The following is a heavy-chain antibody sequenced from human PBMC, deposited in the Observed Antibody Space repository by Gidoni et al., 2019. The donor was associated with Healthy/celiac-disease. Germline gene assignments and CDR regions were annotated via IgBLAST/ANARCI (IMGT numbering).Heavy chain of an antibody. J-gene: IGHJ4*02. CDR2: SSAYNGNT. Sequence: QVQLVQSGAEVKKPGASGKVSCKAAGYTFTSYGISWVRQAPGQELEWMGWSSAYNGNTNYAQKLQGRVTMNTDTSTSTAYMELRSLRSDDTAVYYCARVIIAAEPYYFDYWGQGTLVTVSS. CDR3: ARVIIAAEPYYFDY. CDR1: GYTFTSYG. V-gene: IGHV1-18*01. D-gene: IGHD6-13*01.